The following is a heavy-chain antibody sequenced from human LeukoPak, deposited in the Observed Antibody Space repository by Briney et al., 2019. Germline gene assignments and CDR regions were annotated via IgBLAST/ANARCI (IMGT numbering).Heavy chain of an antibody. CDR1: GASISSTTYY. D-gene: IGHD6-19*01. Sequence: PSETLSLTCTVSGASISSTTYYWGWIRQPPRKGLEWIASIYYSGSTYYNPSLKSRVTISVDTPKNQFSLKLSSVTAADTAVYYCARHKYSSGWPPEGAFDIWGQGTMVTVSS. J-gene: IGHJ3*02. CDR3: ARHKYSSGWPPEGAFDI. V-gene: IGHV4-39*01. CDR2: IYYSGST.